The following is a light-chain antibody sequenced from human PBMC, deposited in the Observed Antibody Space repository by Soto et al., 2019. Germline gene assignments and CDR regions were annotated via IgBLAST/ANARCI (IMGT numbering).Light chain of an antibody. CDR1: QSIRSW. Sequence: DIQMTQSPSTLSASVGDRVTITCRASQSIRSWLAWYQQKPGKAPKLQIYDASSLESGVPSRFSGSGSGTEFTLTISSLQPDDFAVYYCHQYGSSPQTFGRGTKVDIK. CDR2: DAS. J-gene: IGKJ1*01. CDR3: HQYGSSPQT. V-gene: IGKV1-5*01.